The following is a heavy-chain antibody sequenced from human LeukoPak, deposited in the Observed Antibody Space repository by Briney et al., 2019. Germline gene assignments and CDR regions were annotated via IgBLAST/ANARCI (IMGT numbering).Heavy chain of an antibody. V-gene: IGHV3-33*01. J-gene: IGHJ4*02. CDR3: ARAPAAIDYFDY. CDR1: GFTFSSYG. Sequence: KPGGSPRLSCAASGFTFSSYGMHWVRQAPGKGLEWVAVIWYDGSNKCYADSVKGRFTISSDNSKNTLYLQMNSLRAEDTAVYYCARAPAAIDYFDYWGQGTLVTVSS. D-gene: IGHD2-2*01. CDR2: IWYDGSNK.